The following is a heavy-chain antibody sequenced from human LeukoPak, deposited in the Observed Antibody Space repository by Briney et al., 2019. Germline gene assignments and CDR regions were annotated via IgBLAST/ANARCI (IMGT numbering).Heavy chain of an antibody. CDR2: IYYSGST. D-gene: IGHD5-12*01. CDR3: XRARPVDIVATXHXXFDX. Sequence: SETLSLTCTVSGGSISSGDYYWSWIRQPPGKGLEWIGYIYYSGSTYYNPSLKSRVTISVDTSKNQFSLKLSSVTAADTAVYYCXRARPVDIVATXHXXFDXXGQGXLVT. CDR1: GGSISSGDYY. J-gene: IGHJ4*02. V-gene: IGHV4-30-4*08.